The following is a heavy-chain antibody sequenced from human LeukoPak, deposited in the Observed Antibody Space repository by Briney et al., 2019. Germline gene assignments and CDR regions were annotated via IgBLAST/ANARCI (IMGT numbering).Heavy chain of an antibody. CDR3: AKSRGSGTYYKGNDY. V-gene: IGHV3-23*01. D-gene: IGHD3-10*01. CDR1: GFTFSNYA. CDR2: ISNSGDNT. Sequence: GGSLRLSCAASGFTFSNYAMSWVRQAPGKGREWVSAISNSGDNTYYAESVKGRFTISRDNSKSTLYLQMNSLEAEDTAVYYCAKSRGSGTYYKGNDYWGQGTLVTVSS. J-gene: IGHJ4*02.